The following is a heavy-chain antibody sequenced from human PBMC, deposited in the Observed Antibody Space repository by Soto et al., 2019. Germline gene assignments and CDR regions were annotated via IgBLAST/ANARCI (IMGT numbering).Heavy chain of an antibody. CDR2: IYHSGST. CDR3: ARDSYRSGWYGNTFDY. CDR1: GYSISSGYY. D-gene: IGHD6-19*01. V-gene: IGHV4-38-2*02. J-gene: IGHJ4*02. Sequence: PSETLSLTCAVSGYSISSGYYWCWIRQPPGKGLEWIGSIYHSGSTYYNPSLKSRVTISGDTSKNQFSLKLSSVTAADTAVYYCARDSYRSGWYGNTFDYGGQGTLVTVSS.